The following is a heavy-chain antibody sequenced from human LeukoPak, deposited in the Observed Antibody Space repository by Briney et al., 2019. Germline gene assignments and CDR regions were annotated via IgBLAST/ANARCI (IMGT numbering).Heavy chain of an antibody. D-gene: IGHD6-13*01. CDR2: IYTSGST. Sequence: PSETLSLTCTVSGGSISSYYWSWIRQPAGKGLEWIGRIYTSGSTNYNPSLKSRVTMSVDTSKNQFSLKLSSVTAADTAVYYCARGSSLSSSWYYFDYWGQGTLVTVSS. CDR1: GGSISSYY. V-gene: IGHV4-4*07. J-gene: IGHJ4*02. CDR3: ARGSSLSSSWYYFDY.